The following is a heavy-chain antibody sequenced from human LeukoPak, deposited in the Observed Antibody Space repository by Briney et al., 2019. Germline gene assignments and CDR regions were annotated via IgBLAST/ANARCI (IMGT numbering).Heavy chain of an antibody. J-gene: IGHJ4*02. V-gene: IGHV4-59*08. Sequence: SETLSLTCSVSGGALNSFYWSWIRQPPGTGLEWIGDIHSNGGTNYNPSLKSRVTMSVDTSKNQFSLKLYSLTATDSAVYFWARHVSGIYGSRGDFDYWGQGTLVTVSS. CDR1: GGALNSFY. D-gene: IGHD3-10*01. CDR3: ARHVSGIYGSRGDFDY. CDR2: IHSNGGT.